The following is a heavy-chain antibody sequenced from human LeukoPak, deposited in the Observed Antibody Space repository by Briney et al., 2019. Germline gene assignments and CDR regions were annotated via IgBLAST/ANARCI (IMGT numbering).Heavy chain of an antibody. CDR1: GFTFSSYA. Sequence: PGGSLRLSCAASGFTFSSYAMHWVRQAPGKGLEWVAVISYDGSNKYYADSVKGRFTISRDNAKNSLYLQMNSLRAEDTAVYYCARVISGPYYYYYMDVWGKGTTVTVSS. D-gene: IGHD3-3*02. V-gene: IGHV3-30-3*01. J-gene: IGHJ6*03. CDR3: ARVISGPYYYYYMDV. CDR2: ISYDGSNK.